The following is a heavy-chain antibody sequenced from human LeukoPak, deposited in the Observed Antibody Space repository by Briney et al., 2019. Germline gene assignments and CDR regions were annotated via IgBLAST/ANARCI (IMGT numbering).Heavy chain of an antibody. CDR2: ISAYNGNT. D-gene: IGHD3-10*01. J-gene: IGHJ4*02. Sequence: ASVKVSCKASGYTFTSYGISWVRQAPGQGLEWMGWISAYNGNTNYAQKLQGRVTMTTDTSTSTVYMELSSLRSEDTAVYYCAAVVRGPDYWGQGTLVTVSS. CDR3: AAVVRGPDY. CDR1: GYTFTSYG. V-gene: IGHV1-18*01.